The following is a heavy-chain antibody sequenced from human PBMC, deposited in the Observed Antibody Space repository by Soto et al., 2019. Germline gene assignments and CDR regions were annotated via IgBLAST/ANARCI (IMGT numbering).Heavy chain of an antibody. CDR2: IYYTEST. J-gene: IGHJ4*02. CDR3: ARDRSNSPDYFDY. V-gene: IGHV4-30-4*01. CDR1: GDSISSDDYY. Sequence: SETLSLTCTVSGDSISSDDYYWSWIRQPPGKGLEWVGYIYYTESTSYNPSLESRLTISIDTSKNHFSLKLSSVSAADTAVYYCARDRSNSPDYFDYWGQGALVTVSS. D-gene: IGHD6-6*01.